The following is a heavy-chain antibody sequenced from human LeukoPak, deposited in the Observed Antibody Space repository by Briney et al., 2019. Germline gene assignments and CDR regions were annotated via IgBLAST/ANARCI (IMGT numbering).Heavy chain of an antibody. CDR2: TSGSGVST. Sequence: GGSLRLSCAASGFTFSSYAMTWVRQAPGKGLEWVSATSGSGVSTYYADSVKGRFTISRDNSKNTLYLQMSSLRAEDTAVYYCAKDYRYCTSTSCYGDDAFDIWGQGTMVTVSS. CDR1: GFTFSSYA. CDR3: AKDYRYCTSTSCYGDDAFDI. D-gene: IGHD2-2*01. V-gene: IGHV3-23*01. J-gene: IGHJ3*02.